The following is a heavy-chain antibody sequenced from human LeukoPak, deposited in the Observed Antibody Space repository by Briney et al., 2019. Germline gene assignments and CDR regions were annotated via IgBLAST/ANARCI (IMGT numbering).Heavy chain of an antibody. J-gene: IGHJ4*02. D-gene: IGHD1-14*01. Sequence: ASVKVSCKASGNTFTSFHIHWVRQAPGQGLEYMGIIKVYGDTTIYAQRFQGRITMTRDTSTSTVYMELSSLNSEDTAVYYCARKPPSTFYFDYWGQETLVTVPS. CDR1: GNTFTSFH. V-gene: IGHV1-46*01. CDR2: IKVYGDTT. CDR3: ARKPPSTFYFDY.